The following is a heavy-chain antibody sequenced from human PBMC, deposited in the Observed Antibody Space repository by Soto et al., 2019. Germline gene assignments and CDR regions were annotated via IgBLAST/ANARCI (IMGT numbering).Heavy chain of an antibody. CDR3: IQSRCGGDCLQSYASYYYYGMDV. CDR2: IYWDDDK. D-gene: IGHD2-21*02. V-gene: IGHV2-5*02. J-gene: IGHJ6*02. CDR1: AFSLSTGGVG. Sequence: QITLKESGPPLVKPTQTLTLTCTFSAFSLSTGGVGVGWIRQPPGKALEWLALIYWDDDKRYSPSLRSRLTIPKDTSKNQVVLTMTNMDPVETATYYCIQSRCGGDCLQSYASYYYYGMDVWGQGTTVTVSS.